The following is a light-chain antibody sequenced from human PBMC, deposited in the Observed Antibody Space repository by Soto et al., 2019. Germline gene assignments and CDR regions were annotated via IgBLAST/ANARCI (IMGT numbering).Light chain of an antibody. CDR1: SSDVGGYNY. CDR3: SSYTSSSTPSYV. V-gene: IGLV2-14*01. Sequence: QSVLTQPASVSGSPGQSITISCTGTSSDVGGYNYVSWYQQHQGKAPKLMIYDVSNRPSGVSNRFSGSKSGNTASLTISGLQAEDEADYYCSSYTSSSTPSYVFGTGTKVTVL. J-gene: IGLJ1*01. CDR2: DVS.